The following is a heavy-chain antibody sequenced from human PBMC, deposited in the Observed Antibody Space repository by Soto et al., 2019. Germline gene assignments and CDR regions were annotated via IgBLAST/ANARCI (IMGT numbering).Heavy chain of an antibody. CDR2: IYPSDSDT. V-gene: IGHV5-51*01. CDR3: ARGGVSTRTFDY. J-gene: IGHJ4*02. CDR1: GYRFTTYW. D-gene: IGHD3-3*01. Sequence: GESLKISCKGSGYRFTTYWIAWVRQMPGKGLEWMGSIYPSDSDTRYRPSFQGQVTISADKSISSAYLQWSSLRASDTAMYYCARGGVSTRTFDYWGQGTPVTVSS.